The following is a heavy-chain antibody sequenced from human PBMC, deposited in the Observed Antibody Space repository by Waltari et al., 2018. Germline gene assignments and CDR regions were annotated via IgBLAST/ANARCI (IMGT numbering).Heavy chain of an antibody. Sequence: EVRLLQSGAEVKKPGTTLKISCRLSGYTLSNYYIHWIQQAPGKGLQWMGRVEPEDGQTRYAEALQGRISRTADSSTETVYMELTSLTSDDSAVYYCATALGDSISASRPFEIWGQGTVITVSS. CDR1: GYTLSNYY. CDR3: ATALGDSISASRPFEI. J-gene: IGHJ3*02. V-gene: IGHV1-69-2*01. D-gene: IGHD3-3*02. CDR2: VEPEDGQT.